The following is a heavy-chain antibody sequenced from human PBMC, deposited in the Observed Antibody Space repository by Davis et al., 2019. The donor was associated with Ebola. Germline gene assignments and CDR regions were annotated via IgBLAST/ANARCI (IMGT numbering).Heavy chain of an antibody. CDR1: GDSVFGKNGA. V-gene: IGHV6-1*01. CDR3: ARGWLRGAFDI. J-gene: IGHJ3*02. CDR2: TYYGSKWNN. D-gene: IGHD5-24*01. Sequence: HSQTLSLTCAISGDSVFGKNGAWNWIRQSPSRGLEWLGRTYYGSKWNNDYAVSVKSRIIINPDTSKNQLSLHLNSLTPEDTAVYYCARGWLRGAFDIWGQGTMVTVSP.